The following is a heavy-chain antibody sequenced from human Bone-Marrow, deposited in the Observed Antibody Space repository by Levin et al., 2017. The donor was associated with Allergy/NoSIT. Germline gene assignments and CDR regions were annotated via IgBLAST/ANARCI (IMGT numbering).Heavy chain of an antibody. CDR2: VRPTGCRT. CDR3: ARETGGSGWYTVDY. V-gene: IGHV3-23*01. Sequence: LSLTCAASGFTFSNYAMAWVRQAPGKGLQWVSTVRPTGCRTYYADSVEGRFTISRDNSKNTMYLQMNSLRAEDTAKYYCARETGGSGWYTVDYWGRGTLVTVSS. J-gene: IGHJ4*02. D-gene: IGHD6-13*01. CDR1: GFTFSNYA.